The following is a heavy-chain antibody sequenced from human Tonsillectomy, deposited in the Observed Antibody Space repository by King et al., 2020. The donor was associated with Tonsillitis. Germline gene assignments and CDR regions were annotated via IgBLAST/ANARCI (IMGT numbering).Heavy chain of an antibody. CDR2: INPNSGGT. J-gene: IGHJ6*02. Sequence: QLVQSGAEVKKPGASVKVSCKASGYTFTGYYMHWVRQAPGQGLEWMGWINPNSGGTNYAQKFQGWVTMTRDTSISTAYMELSRLRSDDTAVYYCARVEYCSSPSCSYGYYGMDVWGQGTTVTVSS. D-gene: IGHD2-2*01. V-gene: IGHV1-2*04. CDR3: ARVEYCSSPSCSYGYYGMDV. CDR1: GYTFTGYY.